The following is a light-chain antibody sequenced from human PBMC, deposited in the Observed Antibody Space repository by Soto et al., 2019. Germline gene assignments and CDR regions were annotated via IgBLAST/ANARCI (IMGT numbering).Light chain of an antibody. Sequence: QSALTQPPSASGSPGQSVTISCTGASSDVGGYNYVSWCQQHPGKAPKLMIYEVTKRPSGVPDRFSGSKSGNTASLTVSGLQAEDEADYYCSSYAGSNNLVFGGGTQLTGL. J-gene: IGLJ3*02. CDR2: EVT. V-gene: IGLV2-8*01. CDR1: SSDVGGYNY. CDR3: SSYAGSNNLV.